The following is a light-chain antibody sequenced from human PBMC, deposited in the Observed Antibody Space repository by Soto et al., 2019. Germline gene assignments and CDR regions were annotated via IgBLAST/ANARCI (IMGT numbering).Light chain of an antibody. CDR3: QQYNNWPT. Sequence: EIVMTQSPAPLSVSPGERATLSCRASESVGSNLAWYQQKPGQAPRLLIHGASKRATGIPARFSGSGSGTECTLTISSLQSEDFAVYYCQQYNNWPTFGQGTKVDIK. J-gene: IGKJ1*01. V-gene: IGKV3-15*01. CDR1: ESVGSN. CDR2: GAS.